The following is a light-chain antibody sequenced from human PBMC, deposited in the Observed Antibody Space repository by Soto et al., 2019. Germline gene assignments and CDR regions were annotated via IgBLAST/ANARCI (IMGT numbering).Light chain of an antibody. V-gene: IGKV3-15*01. CDR1: RGIGST. Sequence: EVVMTQSPATLSVSPGERATLSCRASRGIGSTLAWYQQKPGQTPRLLIYDTSTRATGVPARFIGSASGTELTLTNTSLQSEDFAIYYCQHYVTWPLTFGVGTRVENK. CDR3: QHYVTWPLT. CDR2: DTS. J-gene: IGKJ4*01.